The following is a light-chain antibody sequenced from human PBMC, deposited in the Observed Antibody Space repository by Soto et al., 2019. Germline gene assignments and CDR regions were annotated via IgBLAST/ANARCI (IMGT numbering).Light chain of an antibody. CDR2: DVS. J-gene: IGLJ1*01. CDR1: TSYVGRYNY. V-gene: IGLV2-14*01. Sequence: QSVLTQPASVSGSPGQSITISCTGTTSYVGRYNYVSWYQQHPGKAPKLTIYDVSNRPSGVSNRFSGSKSGNTASLTISGLQAEDEADYYCNSYTSTSTYVFGTGTKVTVL. CDR3: NSYTSTSTYV.